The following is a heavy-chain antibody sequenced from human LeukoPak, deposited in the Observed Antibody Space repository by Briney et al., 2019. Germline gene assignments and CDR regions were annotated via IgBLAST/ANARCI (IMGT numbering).Heavy chain of an antibody. V-gene: IGHV3-74*01. CDR3: ARQSVGLGIDI. CDR2: IMSDVSST. J-gene: IGHJ3*02. CDR1: GFTFSSYW. D-gene: IGHD3-16*01. Sequence: PVGSRRLSCAASGFTFSSYWMHWVRQAPGKGLVWVSRIMSDVSSTSYAHSVKGRVPISRDNAKNTLYLQMMSLRAEDTAVYYCARQSVGLGIDIWGQGTMVTVSS.